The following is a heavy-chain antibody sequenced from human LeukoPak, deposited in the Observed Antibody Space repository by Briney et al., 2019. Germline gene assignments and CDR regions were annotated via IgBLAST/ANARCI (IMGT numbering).Heavy chain of an antibody. CDR3: ARVGPSGSYYNVYYYYYYGMDV. CDR2: ISGGGDRT. Sequence: GGSLRLSCAASGFTFSTYAMSWVRQAPGKGLEWVSGISGGGDRTFFADSVKGRFTISRDNAKNSLYLQMNSLRAEDTAVYYCARVGPSGSYYNVYYYYYYGMDVWGQGTTVTVSS. CDR1: GFTFSTYA. J-gene: IGHJ6*02. D-gene: IGHD3-10*01. V-gene: IGHV3-23*01.